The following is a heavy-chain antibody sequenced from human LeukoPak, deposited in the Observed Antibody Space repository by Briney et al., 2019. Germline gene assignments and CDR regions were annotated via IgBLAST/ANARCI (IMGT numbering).Heavy chain of an antibody. Sequence: KTSETLSLTCTVSGGSISSYYWSWIRQPPGRGLEWIGYIYYSGSTNYNPSLKSRVTISVDTSKNQFSLKLSSVTAADTALYYCSRAGSTSYYDYWGQGTLVTVSS. V-gene: IGHV4-59*08. D-gene: IGHD3-10*01. CDR2: IYYSGST. J-gene: IGHJ4*02. CDR1: GGSISSYY. CDR3: SRAGSTSYYDY.